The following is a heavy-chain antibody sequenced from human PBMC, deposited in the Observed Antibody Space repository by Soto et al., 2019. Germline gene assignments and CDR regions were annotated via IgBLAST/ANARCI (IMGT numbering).Heavy chain of an antibody. D-gene: IGHD3-10*01. CDR1: GFMFSDYS. V-gene: IGHV3-21*01. CDR3: ARVGTDYGSGSPYYSDY. CDR2: ISSSSSYI. J-gene: IGHJ4*02. Sequence: GGSLRLSCVASGFMFSDYSMNWVRQAPGKGLEWVSSISSSSSYINYADSVKGRFTISRDNAKNSLYPQMNSLRAEDTAVYYCARVGTDYGSGSPYYSDYWGQGTLVTVSS.